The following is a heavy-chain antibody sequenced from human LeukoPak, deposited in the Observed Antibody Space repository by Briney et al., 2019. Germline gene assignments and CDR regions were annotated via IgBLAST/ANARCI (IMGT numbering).Heavy chain of an antibody. D-gene: IGHD3-16*01. J-gene: IGHJ4*02. CDR1: GFTVSSNY. CDR3: AKCLRTAFTDY. Sequence: GGSLRLSCAASGFTVSSNYMSWVHQAPGKGLEWVSVIYSGGSTYYADSVKGRFTISRDNSKNTLYLQMNSLRAEGTAVYYCAKCLRTAFTDYWGQGTLATVSS. CDR2: IYSGGST. V-gene: IGHV3-53*01.